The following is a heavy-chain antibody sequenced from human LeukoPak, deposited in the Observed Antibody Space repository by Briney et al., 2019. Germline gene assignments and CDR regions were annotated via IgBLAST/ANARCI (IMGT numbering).Heavy chain of an antibody. D-gene: IGHD6-13*01. J-gene: IGHJ5*02. CDR3: ARDLGYSSSWYPNWFDP. CDR1: GGSISSGGYS. CDR2: IYHSGST. V-gene: IGHV4-30-2*01. Sequence: PSQTLSLTCAVSGGSISSGGYSWSWIRQPPGKGLEWIGYIYHSGSTYYNPSLKSRVTISVDRSKNQFSLKLSSVTAADTAVYYCARDLGYSSSWYPNWFDPWGQGTLVTVSS.